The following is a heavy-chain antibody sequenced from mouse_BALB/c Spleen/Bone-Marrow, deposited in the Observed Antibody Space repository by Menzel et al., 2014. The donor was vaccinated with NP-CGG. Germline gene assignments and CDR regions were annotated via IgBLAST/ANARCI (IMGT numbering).Heavy chain of an antibody. V-gene: IGHV5-9-2*01. CDR3: ARHAYYDQTEVSFVY. CDR1: GFTFNSYG. CDR2: ISGGGSYT. Sequence: EVKVVESGGGLVKSGGSLKLSCAASGFTFNSYGMSWVRQTPEKRLEWVATISGGGSYTFYPDSVKGRFTISRDNAKNXLYPQLSSLRSEDTALYYCARHAYYDQTEVSFVYWGQGTLVTVSA. J-gene: IGHJ3*01. D-gene: IGHD2-4*01.